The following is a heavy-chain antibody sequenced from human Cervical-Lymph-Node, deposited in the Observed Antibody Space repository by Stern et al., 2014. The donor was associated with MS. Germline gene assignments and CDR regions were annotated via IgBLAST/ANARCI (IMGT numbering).Heavy chain of an antibody. CDR3: ARVTEFLRFFYPDY. D-gene: IGHD3-3*01. CDR1: GGSVSSGSRY. J-gene: IGHJ4*02. Sequence: QLQLQESGPGLVKPSQTLSLTCTASGGSVSSGSRYWSWIRQHPGKGLEWIGYISYSGNTYYSPSLQSRLTISMDTSKNQFSLKLRSVTAADTAIYYCARVTEFLRFFYPDYWGQGTLVTVSS. CDR2: ISYSGNT. V-gene: IGHV4-31*03.